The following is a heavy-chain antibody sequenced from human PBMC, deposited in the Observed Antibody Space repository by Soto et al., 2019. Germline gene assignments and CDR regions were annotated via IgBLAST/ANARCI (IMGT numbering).Heavy chain of an antibody. Sequence: TSETQSLPCTVYDGSFIDYYVSRIRQPPGKGLEWIGEINHSGSTNYNPSLKSRVTISVDTSKNQFSLKLSSVTAADTAVYYCASLWYRSSWYDYYYGMDVWGQGTTVTVSS. J-gene: IGHJ6*02. V-gene: IGHV4-34*01. CDR2: INHSGST. D-gene: IGHD6-13*01. CDR1: DGSFIDYY. CDR3: ASLWYRSSWYDYYYGMDV.